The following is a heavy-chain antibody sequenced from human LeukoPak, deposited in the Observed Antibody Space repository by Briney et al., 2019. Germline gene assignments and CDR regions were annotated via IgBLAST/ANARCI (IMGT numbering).Heavy chain of an antibody. J-gene: IGHJ3*02. D-gene: IGHD3-22*01. CDR2: IYPGDSDT. CDR3: ARRQNYDSSGYYYVGHAFDI. Sequence: GESLKISCKGSGYSFTSYWIGWVRRMPGKGLEWMGIIYPGDSDTRYSPSFQGQVTISADKSISTAYLQWSSLKASDTAMYYCARRQNYDSSGYYYVGHAFDISGQGTMVTVSS. V-gene: IGHV5-51*01. CDR1: GYSFTSYW.